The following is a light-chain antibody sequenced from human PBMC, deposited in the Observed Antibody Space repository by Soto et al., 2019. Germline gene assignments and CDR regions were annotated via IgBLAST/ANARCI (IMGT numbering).Light chain of an antibody. CDR1: SSDVGGYNY. J-gene: IGLJ1*01. CDR3: SSYTSSSTPFYV. V-gene: IGLV2-14*01. Sequence: QSALTQPASVSGSPGQSITISCTGTSSDVGGYNYVSWYQQHPGKAPKLMIYDVSNRPSGVSSRFSGSKSGNTASLSISGLQAEEEADYYCSSYTSSSTPFYVFGTVTKLTVL. CDR2: DVS.